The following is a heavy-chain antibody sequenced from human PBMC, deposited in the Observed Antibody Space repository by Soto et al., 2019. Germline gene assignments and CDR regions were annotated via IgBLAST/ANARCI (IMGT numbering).Heavy chain of an antibody. Sequence: SETLSLTCTVSGGSISSSSYYWGWIRQPPGKGLEWIGSIYYSGSTYYNPSLKSRVTISVDTSKNQFSLKLSSVTAADTAAYYCARHVRVGATARGYYGMDVWGQGTTVTVSS. CDR1: GGSISSSSYY. CDR2: IYYSGST. J-gene: IGHJ6*02. V-gene: IGHV4-39*01. CDR3: ARHVRVGATARGYYGMDV. D-gene: IGHD1-26*01.